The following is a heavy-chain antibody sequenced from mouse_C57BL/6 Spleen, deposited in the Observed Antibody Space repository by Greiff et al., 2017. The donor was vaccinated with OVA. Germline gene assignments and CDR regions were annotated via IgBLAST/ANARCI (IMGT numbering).Heavy chain of an antibody. V-gene: IGHV1-42*01. D-gene: IGHD2-2*01. CDR2: INPSTGGT. J-gene: IGHJ2*01. CDR3: ARRSTMVTYFDY. Sequence: VQLQQSGPELVKPGASVKISCKASGYSFTGYYIHLVKQSPEKSLEWIGEINPSTGGTTYNQKFKAKATLTVDKSSSTAYMQLKSLTSEDSAVYYCARRSTMVTYFDYWGQGTTLTVSS. CDR1: GYSFTGYY.